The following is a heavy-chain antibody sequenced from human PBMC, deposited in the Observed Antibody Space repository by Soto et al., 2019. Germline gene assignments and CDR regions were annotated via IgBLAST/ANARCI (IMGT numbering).Heavy chain of an antibody. J-gene: IGHJ4*02. D-gene: IGHD4-4*01. CDR1: GFTFSSYA. V-gene: IGHV3-30-3*01. CDR3: ARDWGTVTTGFDY. Sequence: VGSLRLSCAASGFTFSSYAMHWVRQAPGKGLEWVAVISYDGSNKYYADSVKGRFTISRNNSKNTLYLQMNSLRAEDTAVYYCARDWGTVTTGFDYWGQGTLVTVSS. CDR2: ISYDGSNK.